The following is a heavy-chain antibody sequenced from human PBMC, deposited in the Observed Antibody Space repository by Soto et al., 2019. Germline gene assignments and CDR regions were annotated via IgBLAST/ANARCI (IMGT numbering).Heavy chain of an antibody. J-gene: IGHJ6*02. V-gene: IGHV3-74*01. CDR2: INSDGSST. CDR1: GFTFSSYW. D-gene: IGHD6-13*01. Sequence: EVQLVESGGGLVQPGGSLRLSCAASGFTFSSYWMHRVRQAPGKGLVWVSRINSDGSSTSYADSVKGRFTISRDNAKNTLYLQMNSLRAEDTAVYYCASSWQQNGMDVWGQGTTVTVSS. CDR3: ASSWQQNGMDV.